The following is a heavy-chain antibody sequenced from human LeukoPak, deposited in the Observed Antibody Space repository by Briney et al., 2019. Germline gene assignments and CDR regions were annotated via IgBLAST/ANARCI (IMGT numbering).Heavy chain of an antibody. V-gene: IGHV3-23*01. J-gene: IGHJ4*02. CDR2: ISGSGGST. Sequence: QTGGSLRLSCAASGFTFSSYAMSWVRQAPGKGLEWVSAISGSGGSTYYAGSVKGRFTISRDNSKNTLYLQMNSLRAEDTAVYYCAKGPMGLYLCDYWGQGTLVTVSS. CDR1: GFTFSSYA. CDR3: AKGPMGLYLCDY.